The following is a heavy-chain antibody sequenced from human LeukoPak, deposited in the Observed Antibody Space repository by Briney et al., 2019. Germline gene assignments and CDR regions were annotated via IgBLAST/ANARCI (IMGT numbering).Heavy chain of an antibody. J-gene: IGHJ4*02. D-gene: IGHD6-13*01. CDR2: ISTSGSYK. Sequence: GGSLRLSCATSGFTFTTYSMHWVRQAPGKGLEWVSSISTSGSYKYYADSVRGRFTISRDNAKNSLYLQMNSLRAEDTAVYYCARDQELVIWGQGTLVTVSS. CDR3: ARDQELVI. V-gene: IGHV3-21*01. CDR1: GFTFTTYS.